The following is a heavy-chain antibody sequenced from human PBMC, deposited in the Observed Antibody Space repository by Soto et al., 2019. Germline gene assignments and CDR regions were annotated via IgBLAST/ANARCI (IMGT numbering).Heavy chain of an antibody. J-gene: IGHJ5*02. V-gene: IGHV3-9*01. Sequence: GGSLRLSCAASGFTFDDYAMHWVRQAPGKGLEWVSGISWNSGSIGYADSVKGRFTISRDNAKNSLYLQMNSLRAEDTALYYCAGYCSSSSCYWFDPWGQGTLVTVSS. D-gene: IGHD2-2*01. CDR3: AGYCSSSSCYWFDP. CDR2: ISWNSGSI. CDR1: GFTFDDYA.